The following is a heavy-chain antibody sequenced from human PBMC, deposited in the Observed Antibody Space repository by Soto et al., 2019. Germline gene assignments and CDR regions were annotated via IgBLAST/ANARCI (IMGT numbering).Heavy chain of an antibody. J-gene: IGHJ4*02. D-gene: IGHD5-12*01. V-gene: IGHV3-23*01. CDR2: ISARGGSS. CDR1: GFSFSSYA. Sequence: EVQLLEFGGGLVQPGGSLRLSCAASGFSFSSYAMVWVRQAPGKGLEWVSVISARGGSSYFADSVKGRFTISRDNSKNLLSLEMNSLRAEETAIYFCAKGSIEYSSSVDNWGQGTLVLVSS. CDR3: AKGSIEYSSSVDN.